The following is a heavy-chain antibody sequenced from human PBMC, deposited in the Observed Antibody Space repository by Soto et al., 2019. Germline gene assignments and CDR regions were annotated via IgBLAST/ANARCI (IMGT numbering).Heavy chain of an antibody. CDR3: GGTTAGSGSYFSRGENYYYMDV. CDR1: GFTFSSYS. CDR2: ISSSSSYI. J-gene: IGHJ6*03. D-gene: IGHD3-10*01. V-gene: IGHV3-21*01. Sequence: GGSLRLSCAASGFTFSSYSMNWVRQAPGKGLEWVSSISSSSSYIYYADSVKGRFTISRDNAKNSLYRQMNSLRTEDTAVYYCGGTTAGSGSYFSRGENYYYMDVWGKGTTVTVSS.